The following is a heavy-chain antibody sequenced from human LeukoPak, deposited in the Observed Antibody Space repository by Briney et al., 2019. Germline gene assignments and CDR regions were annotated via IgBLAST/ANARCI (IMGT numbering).Heavy chain of an antibody. Sequence: ASVKVSCKASGYTFTGYYLHWVRQAPGQGLEWMGWIDPNSGTTIYAQKFQDRVTMTRDTSINTAYMHLSGLTFDDTAVYYCAKFWHSDCWGQGTLVTVSS. V-gene: IGHV1-2*02. J-gene: IGHJ4*02. CDR1: GYTFTGYY. CDR3: AKFWHSDC. CDR2: IDPNSGTT.